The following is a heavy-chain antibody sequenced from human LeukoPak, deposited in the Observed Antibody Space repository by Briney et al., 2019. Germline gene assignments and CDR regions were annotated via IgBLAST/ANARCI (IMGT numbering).Heavy chain of an antibody. V-gene: IGHV3-21*01. CDR1: GFTFSSYS. CDR2: ISSSSSYI. J-gene: IGHJ4*02. D-gene: IGHD3-16*01. CDR3: ARGQRDDYVWGSYLDY. Sequence: GGSLRLSCAASGFTFSSYSMNWVRQAPGKGLEWVSSISSSSSYIYYADSVKGRFTISRDNAKNSLYLQMNSLRAEDTAVYYCARGQRDDYVWGSYLDYWGQGTLVTVSS.